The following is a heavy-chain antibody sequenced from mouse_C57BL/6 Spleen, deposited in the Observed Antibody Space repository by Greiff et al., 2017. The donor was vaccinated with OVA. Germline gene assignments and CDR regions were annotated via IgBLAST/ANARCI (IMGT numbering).Heavy chain of an antibody. Sequence: VMLVESGPGLVAPSQSLSITCTVSGFSLTSYGVDWVRQSPGKGLEWLGVIWGVGSTNYNSALKSRLSISKDNSKSQVFLKMNSLQTDDTAMYYCASRDYDGAWFAYWGQGTLVTVSA. J-gene: IGHJ3*01. V-gene: IGHV2-6*01. D-gene: IGHD2-4*01. CDR2: IWGVGST. CDR3: ASRDYDGAWFAY. CDR1: GFSLTSYG.